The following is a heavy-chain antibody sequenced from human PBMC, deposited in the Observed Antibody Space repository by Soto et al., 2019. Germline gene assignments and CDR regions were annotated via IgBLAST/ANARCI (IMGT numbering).Heavy chain of an antibody. Sequence: GASVKVSCEGSGYTFTGYDMHWVRQAPGQGLEWMGWINPNSGGTNYAQKFQGRVTMTRDTSISTAYMELSRLRSDDTAVYYCARPDYYDSSGYRGFDPWGQGTLVTVSS. V-gene: IGHV1-2*02. CDR1: GYTFTGYD. CDR2: INPNSGGT. D-gene: IGHD3-22*01. CDR3: ARPDYYDSSGYRGFDP. J-gene: IGHJ5*02.